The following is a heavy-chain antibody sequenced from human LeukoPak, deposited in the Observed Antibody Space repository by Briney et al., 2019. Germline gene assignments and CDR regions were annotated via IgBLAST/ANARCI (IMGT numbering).Heavy chain of an antibody. V-gene: IGHV1-46*01. D-gene: IGHD3-22*01. Sequence: ASVKVSCKASGYTFIDYYMHWVRQAPGQGLGWMGIINPRGGSTIYAQDFQGRVTLTRDTSTSTVYMELSSLRSEDTAVYYCARRYYDNSGHSYGYYFDYWGQGTLVTVSS. CDR3: ARRYYDNSGHSYGYYFDY. CDR2: INPRGGST. J-gene: IGHJ4*02. CDR1: GYTFIDYY.